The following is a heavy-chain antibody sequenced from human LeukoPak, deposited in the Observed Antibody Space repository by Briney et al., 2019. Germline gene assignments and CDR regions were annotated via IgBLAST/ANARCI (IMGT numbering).Heavy chain of an antibody. CDR3: ARVGRNGWDFDH. J-gene: IGHJ4*02. CDR2: INEGGGLT. CDR1: GFTFSASR. D-gene: IGHD6-19*01. Sequence: PGGSLRLSCAASGFTFSASRMTWVRQAPGKGLEWVTIINEGGGLTFYVDSVKGRFSISRDNSKNSLSLQMSTLRVEDTAMYYCARVGRNGWDFDHWDQGTLVTVSS. V-gene: IGHV3-7*01.